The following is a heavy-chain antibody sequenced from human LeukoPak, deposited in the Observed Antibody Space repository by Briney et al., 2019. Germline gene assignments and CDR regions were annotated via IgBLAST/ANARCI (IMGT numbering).Heavy chain of an antibody. D-gene: IGHD6-19*01. CDR2: ISGSGGST. V-gene: IGHV3-23*01. Sequence: GGSLRLSCAASGFTFSSYAMSWVRQAPGKGLEWVSAISGSGGSTYYADSVKGRFTISRDNSKNTLYLQMNSLRAEDTAVYYCAKSLMEPPQWLVHSHFDYWGQGTLVTVSS. CDR3: AKSLMEPPQWLVHSHFDY. J-gene: IGHJ4*02. CDR1: GFTFSSYA.